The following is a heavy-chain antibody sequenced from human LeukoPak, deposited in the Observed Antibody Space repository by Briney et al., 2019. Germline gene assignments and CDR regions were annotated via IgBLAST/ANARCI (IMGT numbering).Heavy chain of an antibody. CDR2: ISHTGTSE. Sequence: GKSLRLSCEVSGFTFSNYGMHWVRQAPGKGLEWVAVISHTGTSEFFADSVKGRFTISRDSAKNTVYLQMNSLRADDTAVYYCARGRRFLEWPDYWGQGTLVTVSS. J-gene: IGHJ4*02. V-gene: IGHV3-30*03. CDR3: ARGRRFLEWPDY. CDR1: GFTFSNYG. D-gene: IGHD3-3*01.